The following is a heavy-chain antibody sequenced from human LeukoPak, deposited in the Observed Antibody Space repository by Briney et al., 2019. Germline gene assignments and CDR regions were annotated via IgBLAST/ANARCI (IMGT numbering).Heavy chain of an antibody. Sequence: PGGSLRPSCAASGFTFSNYWMTWVRQAPGQGPEFLANIKPTGSETYYVDPVKGRFTISRDNAKNLLFLQMNSLRGEDTALYYCGGFGYEAAVDLWGRGTLVTVSS. CDR3: GGFGYEAAVDL. CDR1: GFTFSNYW. V-gene: IGHV3-7*01. J-gene: IGHJ4*02. D-gene: IGHD3-10*01. CDR2: IKPTGSET.